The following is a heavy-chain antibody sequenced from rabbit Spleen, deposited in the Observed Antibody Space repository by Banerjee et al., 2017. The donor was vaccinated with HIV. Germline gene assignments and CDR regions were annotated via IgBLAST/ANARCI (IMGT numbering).Heavy chain of an antibody. V-gene: IGHV1S45*01. J-gene: IGHJ4*01. CDR3: ARDAGRGDYIDGVFNL. CDR2: INIVTGKT. D-gene: IGHD8-1*01. Sequence: EQLEESGGGLVKPEGSLTLTCKASGVSFSDKDVMCWVRQAPGKGLEWIACINIVTGKTVYASWAKGRFIMSRTSSTTVTLQMTSPTVADTATYFCARDAGRGDYIDGVFNLWGPGTLVTVS. CDR1: GVSFSDKDV.